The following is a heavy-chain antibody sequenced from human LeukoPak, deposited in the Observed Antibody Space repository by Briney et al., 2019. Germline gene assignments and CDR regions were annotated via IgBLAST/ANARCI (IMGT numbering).Heavy chain of an antibody. J-gene: IGHJ4*02. CDR2: ICSISSSI. Sequence: TGRSLRLSFAAFGSTVISYSIRWVRHAPGKWLEWVSSICSISSSIYYADSVKGRFTISRENAKNSLYLQMNSLRAEDTAVYYCARDFHPRSGWCVFDYWGQGTLVTVSS. V-gene: IGHV3-21*01. CDR1: GSTVISYS. D-gene: IGHD6-19*01. CDR3: ARDFHPRSGWCVFDY.